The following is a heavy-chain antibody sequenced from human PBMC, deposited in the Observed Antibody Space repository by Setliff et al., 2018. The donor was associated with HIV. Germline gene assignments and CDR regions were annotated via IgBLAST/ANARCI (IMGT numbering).Heavy chain of an antibody. CDR3: ARADCSGGSCYSPGY. V-gene: IGHV4-59*01. J-gene: IGHJ4*02. Sequence: KPSETLSLTCTVSGGSISSYYWSWSRQPPEKGLEWIGYIYDRGGTNYNPSLKSRVTISLDTSKNQFSLKLNSVTAADTAVYYCARADCSGGSCYSPGYWGQGTLVTVSS. CDR1: GGSISSYY. D-gene: IGHD2-15*01. CDR2: IYDRGGT.